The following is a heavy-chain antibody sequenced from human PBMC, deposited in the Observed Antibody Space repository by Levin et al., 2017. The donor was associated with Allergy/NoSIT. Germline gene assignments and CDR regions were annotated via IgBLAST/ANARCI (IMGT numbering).Heavy chain of an antibody. Sequence: PGGSLRLSCAASGFTFSSYSMNWVRQAPGKGLEWVSYISSSSSTIYYADSVKGRFTISRDNAKNSLYLQMNSLRAEDTAVYYCARAGSTTDYDYWGQGTLVTVSS. CDR3: ARAGSTTDYDY. V-gene: IGHV3-48*01. D-gene: IGHD1-1*01. CDR1: GFTFSSYS. CDR2: ISSSSSTI. J-gene: IGHJ4*02.